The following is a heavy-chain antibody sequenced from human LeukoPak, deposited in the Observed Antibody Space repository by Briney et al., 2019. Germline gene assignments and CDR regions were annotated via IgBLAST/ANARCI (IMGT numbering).Heavy chain of an antibody. CDR2: INHSGST. J-gene: IGHJ5*02. Sequence: SETLSLTCAVYGGSFSGYDWSWIRQPPGEGLEWIGEINHSGSTNYNPSLKSRVTISVDTSKNQFSLKLSSVTAADTAVYYCASGGDWFDPWGQGTLVTVSS. V-gene: IGHV4-34*01. CDR3: ASGGDWFDP. CDR1: GGSFSGYD.